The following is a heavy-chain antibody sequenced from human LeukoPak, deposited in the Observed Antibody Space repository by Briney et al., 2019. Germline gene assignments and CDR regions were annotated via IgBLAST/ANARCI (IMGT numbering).Heavy chain of an antibody. Sequence: PSETLSLTCTISGGSISPYFWSWMRQTPGKGLEWIGYISYTGSTNYNPALKSRVTISVDTSKNQFSLQLTSVTAADTAVYYCARDDYRGVTNFDPWGQGTLVTVSS. J-gene: IGHJ5*02. CDR1: GGSISPYF. D-gene: IGHD3-10*01. CDR2: ISYTGST. CDR3: ARDDYRGVTNFDP. V-gene: IGHV4-59*01.